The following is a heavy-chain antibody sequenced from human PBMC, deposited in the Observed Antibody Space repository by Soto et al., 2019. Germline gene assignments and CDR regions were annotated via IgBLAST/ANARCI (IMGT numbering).Heavy chain of an antibody. CDR2: IIPIFGTA. D-gene: IGHD2-2*03. CDR3: ARDWFLGIVLVPAALHGMDV. J-gene: IGHJ6*02. V-gene: IGHV1-69*12. CDR1: GGTFSSYA. Sequence: QVQLVQSGAEVKKPGSSVKVSCKASGGTFSSYAISWVRQAPGQGLEWMGGIIPIFGTANYAQKFQGRVTITADESTSTAYMELSSLRSEDTAVYYCARDWFLGIVLVPAALHGMDVWGQGTTVTVSS.